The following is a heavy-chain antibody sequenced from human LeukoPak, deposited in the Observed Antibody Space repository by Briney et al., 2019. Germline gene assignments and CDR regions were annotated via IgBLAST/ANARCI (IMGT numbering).Heavy chain of an antibody. Sequence: SETLSLTCAVYGGSFSGYYWTWIRQPPGKGPEWMGEINYSGRTNYNPSLKSRVTISVDTSRNQFSLKVSSVTAADTAVYYCARGPSERYYESSGYYYFDYWGQGTLVTVSS. J-gene: IGHJ4*02. CDR1: GGSFSGYY. CDR2: INYSGRT. V-gene: IGHV4-34*01. CDR3: ARGPSERYYESSGYYYFDY. D-gene: IGHD3-22*01.